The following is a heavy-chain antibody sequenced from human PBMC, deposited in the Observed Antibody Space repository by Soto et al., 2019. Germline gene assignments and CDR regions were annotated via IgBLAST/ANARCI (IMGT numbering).Heavy chain of an antibody. CDR1: GGSISSYY. J-gene: IGHJ4*02. V-gene: IGHV4-59*08. D-gene: IGHD4-17*01. Sequence: PSETLSLTCTVSGGSISSYYWSWIRQPPGKGLEWIGYIYYSGSTYYNPSLKSRVTISVDTSKNQLSLKLSSVTAADTAVYYCARRYGYYFDYWGQGTLVTVSS. CDR2: IYYSGST. CDR3: ARRYGYYFDY.